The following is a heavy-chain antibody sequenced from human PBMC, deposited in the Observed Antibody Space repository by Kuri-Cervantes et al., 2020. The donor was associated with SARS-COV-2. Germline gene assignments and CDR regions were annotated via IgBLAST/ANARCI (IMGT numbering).Heavy chain of an antibody. V-gene: IGHV4-59*12. J-gene: IGHJ6*03. CDR2: IYYSGST. CDR1: GSSISSYY. Sequence: SETLSLTCTVSGSSISSYYWSWIRQPPGKGLEWIGFIYYSGSTNYNPSLKSRVTISVDTSKNQFSLKLSSVTAADTAVYYCSRAGYDYIWGSYRHYYYYMDVWGKGTTVTVSS. D-gene: IGHD3-16*02. CDR3: SRAGYDYIWGSYRHYYYYMDV.